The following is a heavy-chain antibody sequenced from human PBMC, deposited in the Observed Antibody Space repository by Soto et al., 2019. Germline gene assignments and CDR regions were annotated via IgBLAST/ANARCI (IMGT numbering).Heavy chain of an antibody. CDR3: ARDFVGYCTNGVCYFTYYYYYGMDV. J-gene: IGHJ6*02. D-gene: IGHD2-8*01. Sequence: GGSLRLSCAASGFTFRSYGMHWVRQAPGKGLEWVAVIWYDGSNKYYADSVKGRFTISRDNSKNTLYLQMNSLRAEDTAVYYCARDFVGYCTNGVCYFTYYYYYGMDVWGQGTTVTVSS. V-gene: IGHV3-33*01. CDR2: IWYDGSNK. CDR1: GFTFRSYG.